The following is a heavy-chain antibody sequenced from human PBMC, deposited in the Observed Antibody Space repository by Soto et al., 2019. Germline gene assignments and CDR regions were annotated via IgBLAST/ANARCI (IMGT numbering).Heavy chain of an antibody. CDR1: GASITSYY. V-gene: IGHV4-59*08. D-gene: IGHD6-19*01. CDR3: ARLNTSGWYGVDF. Sequence: QVQLQESGPGLVKPSETLSLTCTVSGASITSYYWSWIRQPPGKALVWIGYIYSSGTTTYNPSIKSRVIISVDTSKTQFPLKLSSGTAADTAVYYCARLNTSGWYGVDFWGQGTLVTVSS. J-gene: IGHJ4*02. CDR2: IYSSGTT.